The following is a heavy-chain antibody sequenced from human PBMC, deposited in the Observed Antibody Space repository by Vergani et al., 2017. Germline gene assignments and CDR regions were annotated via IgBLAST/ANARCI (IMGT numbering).Heavy chain of an antibody. CDR3: ARHSGSIRSAFDI. D-gene: IGHD1-26*01. V-gene: IGHV4-39*01. J-gene: IGHJ3*02. Sequence: QLQLQESGPGLVKPSETLSLTCTVSGDSISSSSYYWGWIRQPPGKGLEWIGSIYYSGSTYYNPSLKSRVTISVDTSKNQFSLKLSSVTAADTAVYYCARHSGSIRSAFDIWGQGTMVTVSS. CDR1: GDSISSSSYY. CDR2: IYYSGST.